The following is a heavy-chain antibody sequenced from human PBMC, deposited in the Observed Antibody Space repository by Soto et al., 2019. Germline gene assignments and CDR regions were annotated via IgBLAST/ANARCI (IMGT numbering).Heavy chain of an antibody. CDR1: GYTFTSYA. Sequence: GASVKVSCKASGYTFTSYAMHWVRQAPGQRLEWMGWINAGNGNTKYSQKFQGRVAITRDTSASTAYMELSSLRSEDTAVYYCARDKDDFWSGYYSFDPWGQGTLVTVSS. CDR2: INAGNGNT. CDR3: ARDKDDFWSGYYSFDP. V-gene: IGHV1-3*01. J-gene: IGHJ5*02. D-gene: IGHD3-3*01.